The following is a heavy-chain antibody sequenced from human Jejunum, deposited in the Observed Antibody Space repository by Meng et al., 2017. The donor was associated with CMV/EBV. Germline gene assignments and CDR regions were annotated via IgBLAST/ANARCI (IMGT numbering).Heavy chain of an antibody. V-gene: IGHV3-7*01. D-gene: IGHD1-26*01. CDR3: VSRGSTGQN. CDR1: GFSFSSYW. J-gene: IGHJ4*02. CDR2: IKDDGIGK. Sequence: LSGAASGFSFSSYWMTWVRQAPGKGLEYVAKIKDDGIGKYYVDSVKGRFTISRDNAKSSLYLQMNSLRAEDTAVYYCVSRGSTGQNWGQGMPVTVSS.